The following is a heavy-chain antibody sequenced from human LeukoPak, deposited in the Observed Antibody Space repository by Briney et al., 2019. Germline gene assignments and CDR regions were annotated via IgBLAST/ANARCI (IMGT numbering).Heavy chain of an antibody. Sequence: GGSLRLSCVVSGLTFSNCRMTWVRQAPGRGLEWVANIKEDGTETSYVDSVKGRFSISRDNVKNSLYLQMNSLRAEDTAVYYCARALFIAAHFDFWGQGTLVTVSS. CDR3: ARALFIAAHFDF. D-gene: IGHD6-6*01. V-gene: IGHV3-7*05. CDR2: IKEDGTET. J-gene: IGHJ4*02. CDR1: GLTFSNCR.